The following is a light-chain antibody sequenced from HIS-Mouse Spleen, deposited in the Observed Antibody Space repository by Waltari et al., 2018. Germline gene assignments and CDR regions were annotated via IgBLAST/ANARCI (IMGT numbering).Light chain of an antibody. CDR3: CSYAGSYTGV. V-gene: IGLV2-11*01. CDR2: DVS. J-gene: IGLJ1*01. Sequence: QSALTQPRSVSGSPGQSVTISCTGTSSDVGGFNYVSWYQQHPGKAPKLMIYDVSTRTSGDPGRFSGSKSGNTASLTISGLQADDEADYYCCSYAGSYTGVFGTGTKVTVL. CDR1: SSDVGGFNY.